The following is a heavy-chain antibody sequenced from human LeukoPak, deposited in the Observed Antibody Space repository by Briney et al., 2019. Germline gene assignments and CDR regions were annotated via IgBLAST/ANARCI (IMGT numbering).Heavy chain of an antibody. CDR2: IYHSGST. J-gene: IGHJ1*01. D-gene: IGHD6-25*01. Sequence: SETLSLTCAVSGGSISSGGYSWSWIRQPPGKGLEWIGYIYHSGSTNYNPSLKSRVTISVDKSKNQFSLKLSSVTAADTAVYYCARDQEAGLPDWGQGTLVTVSS. V-gene: IGHV4-30-2*01. CDR3: ARDQEAGLPD. CDR1: GGSISSGGYS.